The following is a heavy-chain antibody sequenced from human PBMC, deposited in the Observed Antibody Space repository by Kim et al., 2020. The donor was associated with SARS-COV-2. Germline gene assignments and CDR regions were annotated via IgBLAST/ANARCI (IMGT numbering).Heavy chain of an antibody. CDR1: GGTFSSYT. Sequence: SVKVSCKASGGTFSSYTISWVRQAPGQGLEWMGRIIPILGIANYAQKFQGRVTITADKSTSTAYMELSSLRSEDTAVYYCARGLAAAGTEYDYYYGMDVWGQGTTVTVSS. CDR2: IIPILGIA. V-gene: IGHV1-69*02. CDR3: ARGLAAAGTEYDYYYGMDV. J-gene: IGHJ6*02. D-gene: IGHD6-13*01.